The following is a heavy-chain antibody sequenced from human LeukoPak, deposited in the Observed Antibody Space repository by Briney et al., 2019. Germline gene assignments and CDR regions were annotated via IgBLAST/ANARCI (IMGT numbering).Heavy chain of an antibody. CDR3: AVSATSGSDFWEAIDY. Sequence: SETLSLTCTVSGGSISASYWSWIRQPAGKGLEWIGRIYTSAYITEITNYNPSLKSRVTISVDTSNNQFSLKLSSVTAADTAVYYCAVSATSGSDFWEAIDYWGQGTLVTVSS. J-gene: IGHJ4*02. CDR2: IYTSAYITEIT. CDR1: GGSISASY. D-gene: IGHD5-12*01. V-gene: IGHV4-4*07.